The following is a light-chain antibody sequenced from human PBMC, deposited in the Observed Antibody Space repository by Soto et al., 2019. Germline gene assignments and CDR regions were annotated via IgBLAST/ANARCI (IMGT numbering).Light chain of an antibody. CDR1: QSVSNNY. J-gene: IGKJ1*01. V-gene: IGKV3-20*01. CDR2: GES. CDR3: QQYGSSGT. Sequence: ELVLTQSSGTMSLSPGERSAVSSVAIQSVSNNYLAWYQQKPGQSPRLLIYGESNRATGIPDRFSGSGSGTDFTLTISRLEPEDFAVYYCQQYGSSGTVGQGTQVEIK.